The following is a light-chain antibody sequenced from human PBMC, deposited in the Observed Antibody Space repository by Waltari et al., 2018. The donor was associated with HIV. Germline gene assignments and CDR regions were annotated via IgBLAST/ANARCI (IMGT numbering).Light chain of an antibody. J-gene: IGKJ5*01. CDR3: QQYNSDPS. V-gene: IGKV1-5*03. Sequence: DIHMTQSPSTLSAFVGDRVTITGRASQGISNWLAWYQQKPGKAPKLLIHKASVLENGVSSRFSGSRFGTDFTLIIDSLEPDDFATYYCQQYNSDPSFGQGTRLEMK. CDR2: KAS. CDR1: QGISNW.